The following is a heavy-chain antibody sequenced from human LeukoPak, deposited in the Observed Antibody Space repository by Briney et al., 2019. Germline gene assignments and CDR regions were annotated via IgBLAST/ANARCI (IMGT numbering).Heavy chain of an antibody. Sequence: PGGSLRLSCAASGFTFSNYWMHWVRQAPGKGLEWVSAISGSGGSTYYADSVKGRFTISRDNSKNTLYLQMNSLRAEDTAVYYCAKGRASGYGGVIDYWGQGTLVTVSS. CDR2: ISGSGGST. D-gene: IGHD5-12*01. J-gene: IGHJ4*02. CDR1: GFTFSNYW. CDR3: AKGRASGYGGVIDY. V-gene: IGHV3-23*01.